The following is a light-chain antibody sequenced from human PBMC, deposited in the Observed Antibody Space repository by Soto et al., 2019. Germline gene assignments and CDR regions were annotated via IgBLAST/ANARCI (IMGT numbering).Light chain of an antibody. J-gene: IGLJ1*01. CDR1: RSDVGNYDY. Sequence: QSVLTQPASVSGSPGQSITISCTGARSDVGNYDYVSWYQQHAGKAPKLIMYAVSHRPSGVSSRFSGSKSGNTASLTISGLQAEDEAAYYCSSYTATNTLVVFGTGTKLTVL. CDR2: AVS. CDR3: SSYTATNTLVV. V-gene: IGLV2-14*01.